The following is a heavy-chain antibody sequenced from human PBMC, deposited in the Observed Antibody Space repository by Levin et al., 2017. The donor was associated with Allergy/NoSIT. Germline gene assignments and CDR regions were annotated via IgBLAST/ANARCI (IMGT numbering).Heavy chain of an antibody. CDR3: ARVGEF. CDR2: IYSGGST. J-gene: IGHJ4*02. Sequence: GESLKISCAASGFTVSSHYMSWVRQAPGKGLEWVSVIYSGGSTYYADSVKGRFTISRDNSKNTLYLQMNSLRAEDTAVYYCARVGEFWGQGTLVTVSS. CDR1: GFTVSSHY. V-gene: IGHV3-53*01. D-gene: IGHD3-16*01.